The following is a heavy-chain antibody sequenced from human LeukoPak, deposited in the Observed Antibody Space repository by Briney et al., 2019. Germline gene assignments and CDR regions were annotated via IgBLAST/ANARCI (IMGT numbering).Heavy chain of an antibody. J-gene: IGHJ4*02. D-gene: IGHD3-22*01. CDR3: AREVFKYYGSSGYSNPYFDY. CDR2: IYYSGST. CDR1: GGSTSSGDYY. V-gene: IGHV4-30-4*08. Sequence: PSETLSLTCTVSGGSTSSGDYYWSWIRQPPGKGLEWIGYIYYSGSTYYNPSLKSRVTISVDTSKIQFSLNLTSVTAADTAVYYCAREVFKYYGSSGYSNPYFDYWGQGTLVTVSS.